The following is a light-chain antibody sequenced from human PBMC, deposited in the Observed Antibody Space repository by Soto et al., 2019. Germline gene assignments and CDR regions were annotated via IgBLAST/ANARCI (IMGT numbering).Light chain of an antibody. CDR3: QQSYSTPLT. V-gene: IGKV1-39*01. CDR1: QSISSY. J-gene: IGKJ4*01. CDR2: AAS. Sequence: DIQMTQSPSSLSASVGDRVTITCRASQSISSYLNWYQQKPGKAPKLLIYAASSLQSGVPSRFSCSGSGTDFNLTISSLQPEDFATYYCQQSYSTPLTFGGGTNVEIK.